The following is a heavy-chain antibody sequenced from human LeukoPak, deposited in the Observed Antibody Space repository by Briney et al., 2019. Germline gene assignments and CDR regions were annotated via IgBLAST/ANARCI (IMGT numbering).Heavy chain of an antibody. CDR2: INHSGST. CDR1: GGSFSGYY. D-gene: IGHD2-2*02. Sequence: SETLSLTCAVYGGSFSGYYWSWIRQPPGKGLEWIGEINHSGSTNYNPSLKSRVTISVDTSKNQFSLKLSSVTAADTAVYYCARAYCSSTSCYTRRYYYYYMDVWGKGTTVTLSS. CDR3: ARAYCSSTSCYTRRYYYYYMDV. J-gene: IGHJ6*03. V-gene: IGHV4-34*01.